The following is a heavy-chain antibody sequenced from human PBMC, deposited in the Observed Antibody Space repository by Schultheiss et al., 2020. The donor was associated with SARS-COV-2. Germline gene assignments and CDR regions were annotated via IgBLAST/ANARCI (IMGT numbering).Heavy chain of an antibody. V-gene: IGHV3-23*01. D-gene: IGHD4-11*01. CDR1: GFTFSSHW. Sequence: GGSLRLSCIASGFTFSSHWMTWVRQTPEKGLDWVSAISGSGGSTYYADSVKGRFTISRDNSKNTLYLQMNSLTAEDTAVYYCARDLTTVTTADLGYWGQGTLVTVSS. J-gene: IGHJ4*02. CDR2: ISGSGGST. CDR3: ARDLTTVTTADLGY.